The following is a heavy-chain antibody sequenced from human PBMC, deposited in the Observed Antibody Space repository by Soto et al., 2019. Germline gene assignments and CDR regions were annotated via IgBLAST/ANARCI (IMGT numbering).Heavy chain of an antibody. Sequence: GASVKVSCKASGGTLSSYAISWVRQAPGQGLEWMGGIIPIFGTANYAQKFQGRVTITADESTSTAYMELSSLRSEDTAVYYCARDPVVAAPPAGYYYYGMDVWGQGTTVTLSS. CDR1: GGTLSSYA. D-gene: IGHD2-15*01. J-gene: IGHJ6*02. V-gene: IGHV1-69*13. CDR2: IIPIFGTA. CDR3: ARDPVVAAPPAGYYYYGMDV.